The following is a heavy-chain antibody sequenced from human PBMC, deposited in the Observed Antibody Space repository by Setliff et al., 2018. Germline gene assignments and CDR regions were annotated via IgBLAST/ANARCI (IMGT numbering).Heavy chain of an antibody. Sequence: SETLSLTCTVYGGSFSAYYWSWIRQPPGKGLEWIGYIYYSGSTYYNPSLKSRVTISVDTSKNQFSLKLSSVTAADTAVYYCARVARVVLSRNAFDIWGQGTMVTISS. J-gene: IGHJ3*02. CDR2: IYYSGST. CDR1: GGSFSAYY. D-gene: IGHD2-2*01. V-gene: IGHV4-59*06. CDR3: ARVARVVLSRNAFDI.